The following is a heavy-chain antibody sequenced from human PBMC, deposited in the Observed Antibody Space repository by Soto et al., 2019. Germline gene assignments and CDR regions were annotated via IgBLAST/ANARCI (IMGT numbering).Heavy chain of an antibody. J-gene: IGHJ5*02. D-gene: IGHD6-13*01. CDR2: INSDGSST. CDR1: GFTFSSYW. Sequence: PGGSLRLSCAASGFTFSSYWMHWVRQAPGKGLVWVSRINSDGSSTSYADSVKGRFTISRDNAKNTLYPQMNSLRAEDTAVYYCARDSSSWYPWFDPWGQGTLVTVSS. CDR3: ARDSSSWYPWFDP. V-gene: IGHV3-74*01.